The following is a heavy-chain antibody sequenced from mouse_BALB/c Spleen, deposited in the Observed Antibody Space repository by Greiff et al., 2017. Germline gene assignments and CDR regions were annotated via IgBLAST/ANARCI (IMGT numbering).Heavy chain of an antibody. V-gene: IGHV5-6*02. D-gene: IGHD2-3*01. CDR2: ISSGGSYT. J-gene: IGHJ4*01. CDR1: GFTFSSYG. CDR3: ARIYDGYYVYAMDY. Sequence: EVKLVESGGDLVKPGGSLKLSCAASGFTFSSYGMSWVRQTPDKRLEWVATISSGGSYTYYPDSVKGRFTISRDNAKNTLYLQMSSLKSEDTAMYYCARIYDGYYVYAMDYWGQGTSVTVSS.